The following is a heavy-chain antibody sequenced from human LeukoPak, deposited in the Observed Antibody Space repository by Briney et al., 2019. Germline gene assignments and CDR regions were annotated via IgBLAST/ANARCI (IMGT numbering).Heavy chain of an antibody. J-gene: IGHJ4*02. V-gene: IGHV4-38-2*01. D-gene: IGHD3-22*01. Sequence: GSLRLSCAASGFTFSAYAMSWVRQAPGKGLEWIGSIYYSGSTYYNPSLKSRVTISVDTSKNQFSLKLSSVTAADTAVYYCARRMIVVVCFDYWGQGTLVTVSS. CDR2: IYYSGST. CDR3: ARRMIVVVCFDY. CDR1: GFTFSAYA.